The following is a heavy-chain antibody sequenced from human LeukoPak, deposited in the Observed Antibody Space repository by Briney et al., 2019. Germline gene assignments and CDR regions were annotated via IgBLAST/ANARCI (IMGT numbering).Heavy chain of an antibody. D-gene: IGHD6-13*01. V-gene: IGHV1-2*06. J-gene: IGHJ4*02. CDR1: GYTFTGYH. Sequence: ASVKVSCXASGYTFTGYHIHWVRQAPGQGLEWMGRINPYSGDTNFAQKFQGRVTMTRDTSITTAYMDLSSLTPDDTAVYFCARDQGSLTRSWYTGYWGQGTQVTVSS. CDR2: INPYSGDT. CDR3: ARDQGSLTRSWYTGY.